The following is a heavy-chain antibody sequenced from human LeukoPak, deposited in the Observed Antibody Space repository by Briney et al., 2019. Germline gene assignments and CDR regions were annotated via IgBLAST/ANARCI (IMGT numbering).Heavy chain of an antibody. CDR2: IYYSGST. CDR1: GGSISSYY. V-gene: IGHV4-59*06. CDR3: ARDQLMTTVTTDYYYGMDV. D-gene: IGHD4-17*01. Sequence: SETLSLTCTVSGGSISSYYWGWIRQHPGKGLEWIGYIYYSGSTYYNPSLKSRVTISVDTSKNQFSLKLSSVTAADTAVYYCARDQLMTTVTTDYYYGMDVWGQGTTVTVSS. J-gene: IGHJ6*02.